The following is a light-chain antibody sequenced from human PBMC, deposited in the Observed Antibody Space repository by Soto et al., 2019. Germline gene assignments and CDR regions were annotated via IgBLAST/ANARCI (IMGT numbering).Light chain of an antibody. CDR1: QSVSSSY. V-gene: IGKV3-20*01. CDR3: QQYEAVVT. CDR2: GAS. Sequence: EIVLTQSPGTLSLSPGERATLSCRASQSVSSSYLAWYQQKPGRALRLLIDGASTRATGIPDRFSGSESGTDFTLTISRLEPEDVAVYYCQQYEAVVTFGQGTKVDIK. J-gene: IGKJ1*01.